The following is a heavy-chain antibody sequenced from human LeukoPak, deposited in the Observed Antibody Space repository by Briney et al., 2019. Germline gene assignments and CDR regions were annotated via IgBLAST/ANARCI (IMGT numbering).Heavy chain of an antibody. Sequence: GGSRRLSCAASGLTVSSNYMSWVRQAPGKGLEWVSVIYSGGSTYYADSVKGRFTISRDNSKNTLYLQMNSLRAEDTAVYYCAKDPYSGSPRGFDYWGQGTLVAASS. V-gene: IGHV3-53*01. CDR2: IYSGGST. J-gene: IGHJ4*02. CDR1: GLTVSSNY. CDR3: AKDPYSGSPRGFDY. D-gene: IGHD1-26*01.